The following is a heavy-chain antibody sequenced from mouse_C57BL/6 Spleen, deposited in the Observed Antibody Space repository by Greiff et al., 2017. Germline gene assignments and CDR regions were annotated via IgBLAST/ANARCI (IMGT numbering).Heavy chain of an antibody. CDR1: GFNIKDYY. CDR2: IDPEDGDT. D-gene: IGHD1-1*01. J-gene: IGHJ3*01. Sequence: VHLQQSGAELVRPGASVKLSCTASGFNIKDYYMHWVKQRPEQGLAWIGRIDPEDGDTQYSPKFPGQGTMTADPSSNTAYLQLHSLTSEDTAVYYCTTLPNIITTEAWCAYWGQGTLVTVSA. CDR3: TTLPNIITTEAWCAY. V-gene: IGHV14-1*01.